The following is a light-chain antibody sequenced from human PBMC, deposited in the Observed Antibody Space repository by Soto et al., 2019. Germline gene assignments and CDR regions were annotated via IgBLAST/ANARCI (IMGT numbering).Light chain of an antibody. CDR2: KAS. V-gene: IGKV1-5*03. CDR3: QKYNSYSPLP. J-gene: IGKJ1*01. CDR1: QSISSW. Sequence: DIQMTQSPSTLSASVGDRVTITCRASQSISSWLAWYQQKPGKAPKLLIYKASSLDSGVPSRFSGSGSGTEFTLTIRSLQPDDLATYYGQKYNSYSPLPFGQGTKVEIK.